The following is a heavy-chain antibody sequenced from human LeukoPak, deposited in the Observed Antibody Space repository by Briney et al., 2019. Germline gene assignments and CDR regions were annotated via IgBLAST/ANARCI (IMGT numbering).Heavy chain of an antibody. J-gene: IGHJ4*02. V-gene: IGHV3-15*01. D-gene: IGHD4-17*01. CDR3: ARDDYGDYYFDY. CDR1: EFAFSNAW. CDR2: IKTKTDGGTA. Sequence: GGSLRLSCVASEFAFSNAWMTWVRQTPGKGLEWIGRIKTKTDGGTADYAAPVKGRFTISRDDSKNTLYLQMNSLRAEDTAVYYCARDDYGDYYFDYWGQGTLVTVSS.